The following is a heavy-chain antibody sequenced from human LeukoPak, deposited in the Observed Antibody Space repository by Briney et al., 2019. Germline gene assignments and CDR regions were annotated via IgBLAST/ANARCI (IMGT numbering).Heavy chain of an antibody. CDR2: IYPGDSDT. V-gene: IGHV5-51*01. D-gene: IGHD3-16*01. J-gene: IGHJ5*02. CDR1: GYSFNTYW. CDR3: ARLRDHVESWFDP. Sequence: GESLKISCKGSGYSFNTYWIGWVRQMPGKGLKWMGIIYPGDSDTRYSPSFQGQVTISADKSISTAYLQWSSLKASDTAMYYCARLRDHVESWFDPWGQGTLVTASS.